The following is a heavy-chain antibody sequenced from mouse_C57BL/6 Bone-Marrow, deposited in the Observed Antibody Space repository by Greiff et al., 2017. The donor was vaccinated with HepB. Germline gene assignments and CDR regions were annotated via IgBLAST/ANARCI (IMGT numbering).Heavy chain of an antibody. J-gene: IGHJ2*01. CDR3: ERHESTTVVATCDY. CDR1: GFTFSSYG. CDR2: ISSGGSYT. D-gene: IGHD1-1*01. V-gene: IGHV5-6*01. Sequence: EVQLVESGGDLVKPGGSLKLSCVASGFTFSSYGMSWVRQTPDKRLEWVATISSGGSYTYYPDSVKGRFTISRDNAKNTLYLQMSSLKSEDTAMYYCERHESTTVVATCDYWGQGTTRTVSS.